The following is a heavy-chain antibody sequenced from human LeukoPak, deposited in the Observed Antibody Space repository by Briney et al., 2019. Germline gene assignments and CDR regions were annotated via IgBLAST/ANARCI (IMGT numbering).Heavy chain of an antibody. D-gene: IGHD3-10*01. V-gene: IGHV4-34*01. CDR3: ARVKALVRGVIPYGMDV. Sequence: SETLSLTCAVYGGSFSGYYWSWIRQPPGKGLEWIGEINHSGSTNYNPSLKSRVTISVDTSKNQFSLKLSSVTAADTVVYYCARVKALVRGVIPYGMDVWGQGTTVTVSS. CDR2: INHSGST. CDR1: GGSFSGYY. J-gene: IGHJ6*02.